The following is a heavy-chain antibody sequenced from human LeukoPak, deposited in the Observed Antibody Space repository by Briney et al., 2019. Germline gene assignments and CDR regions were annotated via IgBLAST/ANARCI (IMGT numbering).Heavy chain of an antibody. CDR1: GGSISSYY. CDR3: AGSGGRYSPHDAFDI. V-gene: IGHV4-59*01. J-gene: IGHJ3*02. D-gene: IGHD3-9*01. CDR2: IYYSGST. Sequence: SETLSLTCTVSGGSISSYYWSWIRRPPGKGLEWIGYIYYSGSTNYNPSLKSRVTISVDTSKNQFSLKLSSVTAADTAVYYCAGSGGRYSPHDAFDIWGQGTMVTVSS.